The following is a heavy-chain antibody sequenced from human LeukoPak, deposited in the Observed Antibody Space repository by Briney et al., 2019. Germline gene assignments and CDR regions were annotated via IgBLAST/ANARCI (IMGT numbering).Heavy chain of an antibody. J-gene: IGHJ4*02. CDR3: ARGTRVYGDYEG. CDR2: IYYSGST. V-gene: IGHV4-59*01. Sequence: PSETLSLTCTVSGGSISSYYWSWFRQPPGKGLEWIGYIYYSGSTNYNPSLKSRVTISVDTSKNQFSLKLSSVTAADTAVYYCARGTRVYGDYEGWGQGTLVTVSS. CDR1: GGSISSYY. D-gene: IGHD4-17*01.